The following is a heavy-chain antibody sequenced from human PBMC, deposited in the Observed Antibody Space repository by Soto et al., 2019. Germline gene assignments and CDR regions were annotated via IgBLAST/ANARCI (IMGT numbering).Heavy chain of an antibody. D-gene: IGHD1-26*01. J-gene: IGHJ3*02. V-gene: IGHV3-23*01. CDR1: GLSFSDYA. CDR2: IFNDGVAT. Sequence: GGSLRLSCAASGLSFSDYAMSWVRQAPGKVLEWVSSIFNDGVATYYTDSVKGRFTISRDNAKNTLYLQMNSLRAEDTAVYYCANPGASGSYYDAFDIWGQGTMVNVSS. CDR3: ANPGASGSYYDAFDI.